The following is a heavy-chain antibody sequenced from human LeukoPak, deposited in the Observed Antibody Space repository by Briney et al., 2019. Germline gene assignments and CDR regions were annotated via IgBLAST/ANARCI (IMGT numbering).Heavy chain of an antibody. CDR2: ISSSGSTL. J-gene: IGHJ4*02. V-gene: IGHV3-48*03. CDR1: GFTFSSYE. Sequence: PGGARRLSCAASGFTFSSYEMNWVRQAPGKGLDGVSYISSSGSTLYYADPVKGRFTISRDNAKNSLYLQMNSLRAEDTAVYYCARDWWRAAGGMDYWGQGTLVTVSS. D-gene: IGHD6-13*01. CDR3: ARDWWRAAGGMDY.